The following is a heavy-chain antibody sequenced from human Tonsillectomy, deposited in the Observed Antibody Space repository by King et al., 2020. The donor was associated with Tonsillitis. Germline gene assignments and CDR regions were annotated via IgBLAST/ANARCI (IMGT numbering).Heavy chain of an antibody. J-gene: IGHJ4*02. Sequence: VQLVESGGGVVQPGGSLRLSCEASGFAFSSYGMHWVRQAPGKGLEWVAFIRYDGSNEFYADSVKGRFAISRDNSKNTVSLQMNSLRTADTAVYYCGKVTWEYEIDDWGQGTLVTVSS. D-gene: IGHD2/OR15-2a*01. CDR1: GFAFSSYG. V-gene: IGHV3-30*02. CDR3: GKVTWEYEIDD. CDR2: IRYDGSNE.